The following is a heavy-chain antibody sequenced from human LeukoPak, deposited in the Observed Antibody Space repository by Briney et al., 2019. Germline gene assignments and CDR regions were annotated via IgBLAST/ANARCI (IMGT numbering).Heavy chain of an antibody. V-gene: IGHV4-34*01. Sequence: PSETLSLTCAVYGGSFSGYYWSWIRQPPGKGLEWIGEINHSGSTNYNPSLKSRVTISVDTSKHQFSLKLSSVTAADPAVYYCARGGHIVVVTAAVAQSDYYYGMEVWGQGTTVTVSS. J-gene: IGHJ6*02. CDR2: INHSGST. D-gene: IGHD2-2*01. CDR3: ARGGHIVVVTAAVAQSDYYYGMEV. CDR1: GGSFSGYY.